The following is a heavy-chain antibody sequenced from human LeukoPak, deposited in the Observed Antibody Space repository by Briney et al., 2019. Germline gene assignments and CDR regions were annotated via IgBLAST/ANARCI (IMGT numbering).Heavy chain of an antibody. J-gene: IGHJ3*02. CDR1: GFTVSSNY. CDR3: ASDDQWLGNYALDI. V-gene: IGHV3-66*01. D-gene: IGHD6-19*01. CDR2: IYSGGST. Sequence: GGSLRLSCAASGFTVSSNYMSWVRQAPGKGLEWVSVIYSGGSTYYADSVKGRFTISRDNSKNTLYLQMNSLRAEDTAVYYCASDDQWLGNYALDIWGQGTMVTVSS.